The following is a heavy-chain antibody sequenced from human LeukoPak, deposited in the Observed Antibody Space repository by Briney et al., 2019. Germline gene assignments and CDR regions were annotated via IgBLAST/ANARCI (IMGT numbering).Heavy chain of an antibody. J-gene: IGHJ4*02. CDR2: IYHSGST. CDR1: GGSISGWY. Sequence: SETLSLTCTVSGGSISGWYWSWIRQPPGKGLEWIGYIYHSGSTYYNPSLKSRVTISVDRSKNQFSLKLSSVTAADTAVYYCARSSYYYDSSGYYYFDYWGQGTLVTVSS. V-gene: IGHV4-59*12. D-gene: IGHD3-22*01. CDR3: ARSSYYYDSSGYYYFDY.